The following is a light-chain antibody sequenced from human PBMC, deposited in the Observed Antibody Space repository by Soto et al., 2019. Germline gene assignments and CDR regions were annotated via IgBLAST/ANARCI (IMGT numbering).Light chain of an antibody. Sequence: QSVLTQPASVSGSPGQSITISCTGTSKEIGGNKYVSWYQQHPGKAPKLIIYDVSNRASGVSDRFSGSKSGNTASLTISGLQAEDEADYYCSSYTSTTSSTVFGPGTKVTVL. J-gene: IGLJ1*01. CDR3: SSYTSTTSSTV. CDR2: DVS. V-gene: IGLV2-14*01. CDR1: SKEIGGNKY.